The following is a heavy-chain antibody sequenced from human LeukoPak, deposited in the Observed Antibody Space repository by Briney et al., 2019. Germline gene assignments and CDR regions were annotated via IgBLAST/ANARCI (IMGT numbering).Heavy chain of an antibody. V-gene: IGHV4-38-2*01. CDR1: GYSITSGYY. CDR3: ARKSWDYRYFEL. D-gene: IGHD6-13*01. Sequence: SETLSLTCAVSGYSITSGYYWGWIRQPPGKGLEWIGSIYHSGSTYYNPSLKSRVTISVDTSKNQFSLKLSSVTAADTAVYYCARKSWDYRYFELWGRGTLVTVSS. J-gene: IGHJ2*01. CDR2: IYHSGST.